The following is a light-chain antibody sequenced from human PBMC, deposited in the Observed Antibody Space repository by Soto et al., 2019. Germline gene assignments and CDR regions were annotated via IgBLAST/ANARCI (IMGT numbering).Light chain of an antibody. CDR1: SSDVGGYNY. CDR3: CSYAGSYSYV. CDR2: DVS. Sequence: QSALTQPRSVSGSPGQSVTISCTGTSSDVGGYNYVSWYQQHPGKAPKLMIYDVSKRPSGVPYRFSGSKYGNTASLTISGLHAEDEAYYYCCSYAGSYSYVFGTGTKLTVL. J-gene: IGLJ1*01. V-gene: IGLV2-11*01.